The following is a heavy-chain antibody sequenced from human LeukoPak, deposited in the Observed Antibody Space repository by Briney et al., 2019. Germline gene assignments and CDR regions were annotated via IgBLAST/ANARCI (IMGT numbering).Heavy chain of an antibody. D-gene: IGHD4-11*01. V-gene: IGHV3-30*02. J-gene: IGHJ5*01. Sequence: GGSLILSCAASGFTYSHYGMHWVRQAPGKGLEWVAVIWSDGTQKYYGDAVKGRFTISRDNSVKTLFLQMNSVRGYDTGVYYCAKDAQRGFDYSNSLESWGQGTLVTVSS. CDR3: AKDAQRGFDYSNSLES. CDR2: IWSDGTQK. CDR1: GFTYSHYG.